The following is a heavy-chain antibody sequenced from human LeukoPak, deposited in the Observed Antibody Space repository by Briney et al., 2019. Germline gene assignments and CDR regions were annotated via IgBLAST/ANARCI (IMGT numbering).Heavy chain of an antibody. CDR1: GFIFSNYG. CDR2: ISYDGSYK. V-gene: IGHV3-30*18. Sequence: PGRSLRLSCAASGFIFSNYGMHWVRQAPGKGLEWVAVISYDGSYKYYVDSVKGRFTISRDNSKNTLFLQMNSLRAEDTAVYYCAKGQRRHVDIVATTPFDYWGQGTLVTVSS. J-gene: IGHJ4*02. CDR3: AKGQRRHVDIVATTPFDY. D-gene: IGHD5-12*01.